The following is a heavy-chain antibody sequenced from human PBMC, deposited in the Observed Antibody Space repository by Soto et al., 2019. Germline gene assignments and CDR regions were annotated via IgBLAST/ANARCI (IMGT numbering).Heavy chain of an antibody. CDR1: GGTFSSYG. V-gene: IGHV1-2*04. J-gene: IGHJ5*02. CDR2: INPNWGST. Sequence: ASVKVSCKASGGTFSSYGISWVRQAPGQGLEWMGWINPNWGSTNYAQKFQGWVTITRDKSTSTAYMELSRLRSDDTAVYYCASPWGGEPPTWGQGNLVTVS. CDR3: ASPWGGEPPT. D-gene: IGHD3-16*01.